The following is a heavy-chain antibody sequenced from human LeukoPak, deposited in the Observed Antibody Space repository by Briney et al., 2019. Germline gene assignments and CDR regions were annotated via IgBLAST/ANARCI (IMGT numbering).Heavy chain of an antibody. D-gene: IGHD1-1*01. CDR2: INPNSGGT. Sequence: APVKVSCKASGYTFTGYYIPWVRQAPGQGLEWKGWINPNSGGTNYAQKFQGRVTMTRDTSISTVYMELSRLRSDDTAVYYCARARIELEPTPFDYWGQGTLVTVSS. V-gene: IGHV1-2*02. CDR3: ARARIELEPTPFDY. J-gene: IGHJ4*02. CDR1: GYTFTGYY.